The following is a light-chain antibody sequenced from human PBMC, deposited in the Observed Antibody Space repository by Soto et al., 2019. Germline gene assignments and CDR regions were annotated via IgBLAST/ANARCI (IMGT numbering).Light chain of an antibody. CDR2: NAS. CDR3: QHRGDWPPST. CDR1: QSVSTF. Sequence: EIVLTQSPATLSLSTGKRAILSCRASQSVSTFLAWFQQKPGQPPRLLIYNASNRTTGIPLRFSGSRSGTDFTLPSCSLEYEDFAVYHCQHRGDWPPSTIGQGTRLVIK. V-gene: IGKV3-11*01. J-gene: IGKJ5*01.